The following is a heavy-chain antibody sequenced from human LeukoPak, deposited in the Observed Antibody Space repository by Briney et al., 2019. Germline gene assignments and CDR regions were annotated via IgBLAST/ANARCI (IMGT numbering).Heavy chain of an antibody. Sequence: GGSLRLSCAASGFTFSSYDMHWVRQGTGKGLEWVSAIGTAGDTYYPGSVKGRFTTSRENAKNSLYLQMNSLRVGDTAVYYCARGRGWGTFDIWGQGTMVTVSS. D-gene: IGHD3-10*01. CDR1: GFTFSSYD. V-gene: IGHV3-13*04. CDR3: ARGRGWGTFDI. CDR2: IGTAGDT. J-gene: IGHJ3*02.